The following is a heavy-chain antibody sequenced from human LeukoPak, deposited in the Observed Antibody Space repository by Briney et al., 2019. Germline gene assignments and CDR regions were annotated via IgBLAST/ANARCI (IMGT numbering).Heavy chain of an antibody. Sequence: SVKVSCKASGGTFSSYAISWVRQAPGQGLEWMGGIIPIFGTANYAQKFQGRVTITTDESTSTAYMELSSLRSEDTAVYYCARVDPYYYDSSGYSEYFDYWGQGTLVTVSS. D-gene: IGHD3-22*01. CDR3: ARVDPYYYDSSGYSEYFDY. CDR1: GGTFSSYA. CDR2: IIPIFGTA. V-gene: IGHV1-69*05. J-gene: IGHJ4*02.